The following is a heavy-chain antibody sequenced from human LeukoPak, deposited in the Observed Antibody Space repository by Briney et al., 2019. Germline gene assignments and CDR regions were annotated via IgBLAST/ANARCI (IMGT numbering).Heavy chain of an antibody. CDR3: ARVRTEWYIDL. Sequence: GGPLRLSCAASGFIFSPYWVTWVRQAPGMGLEWVANMKEDGGEKFYVDSVRGRFTISRDNAKNSVYLQMNSLRVEGTGVYYCARVRTEWYIDLWGRGTLVTVST. CDR1: GFIFSPYW. D-gene: IGHD2-8*02. CDR2: MKEDGGEK. J-gene: IGHJ2*01. V-gene: IGHV3-7*01.